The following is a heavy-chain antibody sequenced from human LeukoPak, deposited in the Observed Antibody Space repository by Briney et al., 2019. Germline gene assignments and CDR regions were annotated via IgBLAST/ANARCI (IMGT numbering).Heavy chain of an antibody. Sequence: GSSVKVSCKTSGYTFSGYYMHWVRQAPGQGLEWMGWINPNSGGRNYAQKFQGRVTMTRDTSISTAYMELSRLRSDDTAVYYCARAFNAVAGTIFDYWGQGTLVTVSS. D-gene: IGHD6-19*01. CDR3: ARAFNAVAGTIFDY. J-gene: IGHJ4*02. CDR2: INPNSGGR. V-gene: IGHV1-2*02. CDR1: GYTFSGYY.